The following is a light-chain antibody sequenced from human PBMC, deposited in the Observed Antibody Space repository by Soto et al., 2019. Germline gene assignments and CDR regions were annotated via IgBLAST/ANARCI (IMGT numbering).Light chain of an antibody. Sequence: TKSVVTLSVSPGERATLSCRASQSVRSNLAWYQQKPGQAPRLLIYGASTRATGIPARFSGSGSGTEFTLTISSLQSEDFAVYYCQQYNFWPITFGGGTKVDI. V-gene: IGKV3-15*01. J-gene: IGKJ4*01. CDR3: QQYNFWPIT. CDR2: GAS. CDR1: QSVRSN.